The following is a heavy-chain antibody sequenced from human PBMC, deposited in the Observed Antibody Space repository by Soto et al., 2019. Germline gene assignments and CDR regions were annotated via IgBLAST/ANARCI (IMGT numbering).Heavy chain of an antibody. Sequence: TLSLTCTVSGGSFSSGAYHWSWVRQHPGQGLEWIASISYRGITYSNPSLKSRLSMSVDTSKNQFSLNLTSVTAADTAVYHCARMSATGTRWFDPWGQGTLVTVSS. D-gene: IGHD6-13*01. J-gene: IGHJ5*02. CDR1: GGSFSSGAYH. CDR2: ISYRGIT. CDR3: ARMSATGTRWFDP. V-gene: IGHV4-31*03.